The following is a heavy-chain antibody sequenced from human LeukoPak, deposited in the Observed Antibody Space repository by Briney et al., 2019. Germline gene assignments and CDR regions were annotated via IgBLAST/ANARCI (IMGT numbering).Heavy chain of an antibody. V-gene: IGHV3-20*03. CDR1: GFIFDDYG. D-gene: IGHD2-2*01. CDR2: INWNGGST. CDR3: ARVRYCSSTSCYFSAFDI. J-gene: IGHJ3*02. Sequence: GGSLRLYXAASGFIFDDYGMSWVRQAPGKGLEWVSGINWNGGSTCYVDSVKGRFTISRDHDKYYLYMQMHSLRAEDTALYYCARVRYCSSTSCYFSAFDIWGQGTMVTVSS.